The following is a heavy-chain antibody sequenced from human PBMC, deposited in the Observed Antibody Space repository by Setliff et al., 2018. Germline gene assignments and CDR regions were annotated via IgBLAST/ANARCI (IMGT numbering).Heavy chain of an antibody. CDR2: ISGSGTST. J-gene: IGHJ4*02. CDR3: AKWERGTTSDYFDY. V-gene: IGHV3-23*01. CDR1: GGSFNVYF. D-gene: IGHD1-26*01. Sequence: ETLSLTCAVYGGSFNVYFWSWIRQPPGKGLEWVSGISGSGTSTNFADSVKGRFTISRDNFKNTLYLQMNSLRVEDTAVYYCAKWERGTTSDYFDYWGQGALVTVSS.